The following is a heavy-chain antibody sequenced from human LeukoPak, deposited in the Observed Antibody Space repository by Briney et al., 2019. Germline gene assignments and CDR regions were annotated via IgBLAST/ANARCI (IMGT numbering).Heavy chain of an antibody. Sequence: GGSLRLSCAASGFTFSNYWVHWVRQAPGKGLVWVSRINRDGSTTKYADSVKGRFTVSRNNAKNTLNLQMNSLRAEDTAVYYCARDKKSGESSEIDYWGQGTLVTVSS. CDR3: ARDKKSGESSEIDY. V-gene: IGHV3-74*03. D-gene: IGHD3-10*01. J-gene: IGHJ4*02. CDR2: INRDGSTT. CDR1: GFTFSNYW.